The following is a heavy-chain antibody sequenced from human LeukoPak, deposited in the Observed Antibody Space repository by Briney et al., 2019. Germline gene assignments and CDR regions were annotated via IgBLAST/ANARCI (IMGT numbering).Heavy chain of an antibody. Sequence: GGSLRLSCAASGFTVSNNYMSWVRQPPGKGLEWVSVIYSGGRTYYADSVRGRFTISRDVSKNTVYLQMNSLRVDDTAIYYCATGTTVTTAFDNWGQGTLVTVSS. CDR2: IYSGGRT. J-gene: IGHJ4*02. CDR1: GFTVSNNY. V-gene: IGHV3-66*01. CDR3: ATGTTVTTAFDN. D-gene: IGHD4-17*01.